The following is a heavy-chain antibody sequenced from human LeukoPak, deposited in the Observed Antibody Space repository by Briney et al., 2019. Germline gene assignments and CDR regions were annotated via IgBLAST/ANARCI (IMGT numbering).Heavy chain of an antibody. D-gene: IGHD6-19*01. CDR3: AREISQSSGWVDAFDI. Sequence: VASVKVSCKASGYTFTSYTMHWVRQAPGQRLERMGWINAGNGNTKYSQKFQGRVTITRDTSASTAYMELSSLRSEDTAVYYCAREISQSSGWVDAFDIWGQGTMVTVSS. CDR2: INAGNGNT. V-gene: IGHV1-3*01. CDR1: GYTFTSYT. J-gene: IGHJ3*02.